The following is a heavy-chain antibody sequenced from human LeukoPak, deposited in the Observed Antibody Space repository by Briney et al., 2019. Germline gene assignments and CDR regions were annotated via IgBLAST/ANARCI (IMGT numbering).Heavy chain of an antibody. V-gene: IGHV1-2*02. D-gene: IGHD4-11*01. J-gene: IGHJ4*02. CDR3: ARASSNYGSFDY. CDR2: INPNSGGT. Sequence: ASVKVSCKASGYTFTGYYMHWVRQAPGQGLEWMGWINPNSGGTNYAQKFQGRVTMTRDTSISTAYMELSRLRSDDTAVYYCARASSNYGSFDYWGQGTLDTVSS. CDR1: GYTFTGYY.